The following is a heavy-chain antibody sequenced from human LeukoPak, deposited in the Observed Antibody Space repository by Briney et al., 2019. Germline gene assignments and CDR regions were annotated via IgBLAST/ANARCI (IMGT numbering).Heavy chain of an antibody. J-gene: IGHJ4*02. D-gene: IGHD6-6*01. Sequence: GGSLRLSCAASGFTFSTYGMHWVRQAPGKGLEWVTFISYDGTNKYYADSVKGRFTISRDNSKNTLYLQMNSLRAEDTAVYYCAKAARAYYFDYWGQGTLVTVSS. V-gene: IGHV3-30*18. CDR3: AKAARAYYFDY. CDR2: ISYDGTNK. CDR1: GFTFSTYG.